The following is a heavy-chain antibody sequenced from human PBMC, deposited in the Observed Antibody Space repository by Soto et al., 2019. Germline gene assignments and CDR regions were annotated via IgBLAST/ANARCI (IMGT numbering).Heavy chain of an antibody. CDR1: GRALSGQY. V-gene: IGHV4-34*01. Sequence: KTSENLSFTWALYGRALSGQYWTWNRQHPGKGLEWIGEVNPGGITNYSPSVKSRLTISLDTSKQQVSQEMTSVTVADTAVYSCGRVVIKMAIQSIGSCGPGTLVTVAS. CDR2: VNPGGIT. J-gene: IGHJ4*02. CDR3: GRVVIKMAIQSIGS.